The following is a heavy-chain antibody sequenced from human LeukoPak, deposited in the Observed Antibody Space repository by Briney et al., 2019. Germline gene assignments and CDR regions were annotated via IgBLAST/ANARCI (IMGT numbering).Heavy chain of an antibody. V-gene: IGHV1-69*01. Sequence: ASVKVSCKASGGTFTSYAISWVRQAPGQGLEWMGGSIPIFGTANYAQNYQGRVTITAAESTSTAYMELSSLRSEDTAVYYCARDLERPYYGSGSYLPPNNWFDPWGQGTLVTVSS. CDR1: GGTFTSYA. CDR2: SIPIFGTA. CDR3: ARDLERPYYGSGSYLPPNNWFDP. D-gene: IGHD3-10*01. J-gene: IGHJ5*02.